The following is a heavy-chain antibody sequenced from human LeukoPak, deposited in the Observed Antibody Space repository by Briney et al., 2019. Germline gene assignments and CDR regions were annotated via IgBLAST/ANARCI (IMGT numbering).Heavy chain of an antibody. CDR2: IYYSGST. CDR1: GGSISSYY. J-gene: IGHJ5*02. D-gene: IGHD2-2*01. V-gene: IGHV4-59*12. CDR3: ARDMHEPDCSSTSCHNNWFDP. Sequence: SETLSLTCIVSGGSISSYYWSWIRQPPGKGQEWIGYIYYSGSTYYNPSLKSRVTISVDTSKNQFSLKLSSVTAAYTAVYYCARDMHEPDCSSTSCHNNWFDPWGQGTLVTVSS.